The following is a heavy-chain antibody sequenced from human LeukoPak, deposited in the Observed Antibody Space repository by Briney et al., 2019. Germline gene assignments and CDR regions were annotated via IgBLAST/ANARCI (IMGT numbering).Heavy chain of an antibody. V-gene: IGHV4-34*01. D-gene: IGHD3-3*01. CDR3: ARVPLRFLEPFDY. J-gene: IGHJ4*02. CDR1: GGSVSGYY. CDR2: ISHRGRT. Sequence: SETLSLTCAVYGGSVSGYYWSWIRQPPGKGLEGIGEISHRGRTYYNPSLESRVSISVDTSKNQCALKLTSVTAADTAVYYCARVPLRFLEPFDYWGQGILVTVSS.